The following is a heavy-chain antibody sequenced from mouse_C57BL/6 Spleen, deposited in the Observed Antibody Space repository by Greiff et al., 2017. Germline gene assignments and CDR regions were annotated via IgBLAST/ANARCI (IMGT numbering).Heavy chain of an antibody. CDR3: ARGRDYYWYFDV. V-gene: IGHV1-55*01. CDR1: GYTFTSYW. J-gene: IGHJ1*03. Sequence: QVQLQQPGAELVKPGASVKMSCKASGYTFTSYWITWVKQRPGQGLEWIGDIYPGSGSTNYNEKFKSKATLTVDTSSSKAYMQLSSLTSKDSAVYYCARGRDYYWYFDVWGTGTTVTVSS. CDR2: IYPGSGST. D-gene: IGHD2-4*01.